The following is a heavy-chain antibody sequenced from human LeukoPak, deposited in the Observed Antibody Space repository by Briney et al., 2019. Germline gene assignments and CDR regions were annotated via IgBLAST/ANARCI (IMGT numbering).Heavy chain of an antibody. CDR3: ARLGLRVGASNWFDP. D-gene: IGHD1-26*01. CDR2: IYYSGST. V-gene: IGHV4-39*01. Sequence: SETLSLTCTVSGGSISSSSYYWGWIRQPPGKGLEWLGSIYYSGSTYYNPSLKSRVTISVDTSKNQFSLKLSSVTAADTAVYYCARLGLRVGASNWFDPWGQGTLVTVSS. J-gene: IGHJ5*02. CDR1: GGSISSSSYY.